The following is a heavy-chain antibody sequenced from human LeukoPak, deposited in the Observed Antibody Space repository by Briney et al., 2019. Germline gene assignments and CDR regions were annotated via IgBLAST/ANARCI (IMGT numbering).Heavy chain of an antibody. CDR2: ISSSSSYI. Sequence: GGSLRLSCAASGFTFSSYSMNWVRQAPGKGLEWVSSISSSSSYIYYADSVKGRFTISKDHVKNTLYLQMNGLRVDDTAVYYCAKVARYSPPSFFDYWGQGARVTVSS. CDR3: AKVARYSPPSFFDY. J-gene: IGHJ4*02. V-gene: IGHV3-21*04. D-gene: IGHD3-9*01. CDR1: GFTFSSYS.